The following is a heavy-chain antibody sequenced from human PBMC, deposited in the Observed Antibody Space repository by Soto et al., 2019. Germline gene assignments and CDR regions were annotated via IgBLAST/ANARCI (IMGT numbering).Heavy chain of an antibody. V-gene: IGHV1-8*01. CDR3: ARAHYYDSSGYYPNFDY. J-gene: IGHJ4*02. CDR2: MNPNSGNT. CDR1: GYTFTSYD. D-gene: IGHD3-22*01. Sequence: QVQLVQSGAEVKKPGASVKVSCKASGYTFTSYDINWVRQATGQGLEWMGWMNPNSGNTGYAQKFPGRVTMTRNTSISTAYMELSSLRSEDTAVYYCARAHYYDSSGYYPNFDYWGQGTLVTVSS.